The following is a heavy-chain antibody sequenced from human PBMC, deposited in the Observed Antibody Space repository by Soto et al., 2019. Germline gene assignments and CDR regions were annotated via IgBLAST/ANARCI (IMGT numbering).Heavy chain of an antibody. J-gene: IGHJ6*02. D-gene: IGHD3-10*01. Sequence: VQLLESGGGLVQPGGSLRLSCAASGFTFNSYAINWVRQAPGKGLEWVSGISGSGASVYYADSVKVRFTISRDNYTNTLDVQMNSLRVADTAVYYCAKVWFGEFQWYSGMDVWGQGTTVTVS. CDR1: GFTFNSYA. CDR2: ISGSGASV. CDR3: AKVWFGEFQWYSGMDV. V-gene: IGHV3-23*01.